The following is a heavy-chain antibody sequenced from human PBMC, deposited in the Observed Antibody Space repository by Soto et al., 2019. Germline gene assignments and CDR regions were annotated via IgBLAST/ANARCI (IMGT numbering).Heavy chain of an antibody. D-gene: IGHD6-6*01. V-gene: IGHV3-7*01. J-gene: IGHJ4*02. CDR2: IKQDGSEK. CDR3: AADPRPQHVPIDY. CDR1: GFTFSLYW. Sequence: EVQLVESGGGLVQPGGSLRLSCAASGFTFSLYWMTWVRQAPGKGLEWVANIKQDGSEKYYVDSVKGRFTISRDNAKNSLYLQMTRLRAEDTAVYYCAADPRPQHVPIDYWGQGTLVTVSS.